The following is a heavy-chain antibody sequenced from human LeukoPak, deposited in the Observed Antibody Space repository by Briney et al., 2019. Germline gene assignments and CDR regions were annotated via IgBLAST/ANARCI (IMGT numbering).Heavy chain of an antibody. D-gene: IGHD4-23*01. CDR2: ISSSGSTI. Sequence: PGGSLRLSCAASGFTFSDYYMSWIRQAPGKGLEWVSYISSSGSTIYYADSVKGRFTISRDNSKNTLYLQVNSLRTEDTALYYCARGAHKRDDYGGFFDYWGQGTLVTVSS. CDR1: GFTFSDYY. J-gene: IGHJ4*02. CDR3: ARGAHKRDDYGGFFDY. V-gene: IGHV3-11*04.